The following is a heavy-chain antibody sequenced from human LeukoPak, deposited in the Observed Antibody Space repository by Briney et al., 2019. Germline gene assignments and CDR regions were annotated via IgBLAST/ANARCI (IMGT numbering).Heavy chain of an antibody. CDR3: AKGFGAAGPDAFDI. J-gene: IGHJ3*02. CDR2: ISWNSGSI. D-gene: IGHD6-13*01. CDR1: GFTFDDYA. V-gene: IGHV3-9*01. Sequence: GGSLRLSCAASGFTFDDYAMHWVRQAPGKGLEWVSGISWNSGSIGYADSVKGRFTISRDNAKNSLYLQMNSLRAEDTALYYCAKGFGAAGPDAFDIWGQGTMVTVSS.